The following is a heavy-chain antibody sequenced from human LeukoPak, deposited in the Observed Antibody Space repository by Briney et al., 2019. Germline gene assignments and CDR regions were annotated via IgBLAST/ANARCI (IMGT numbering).Heavy chain of an antibody. Sequence: ASVKVSCKASGYTFTSYGISWVRQAPAQGLEWMGWISPYNGDTKYAQKVQDRVTMTTDTSTSTAYMELRNLTSDDTAVYYCARGGSGGSGGWFDPWGQGTRVTVSS. J-gene: IGHJ5*02. CDR2: ISPYNGDT. D-gene: IGHD2-15*01. CDR1: GYTFTSYG. V-gene: IGHV1-18*01. CDR3: ARGGSGGSGGWFDP.